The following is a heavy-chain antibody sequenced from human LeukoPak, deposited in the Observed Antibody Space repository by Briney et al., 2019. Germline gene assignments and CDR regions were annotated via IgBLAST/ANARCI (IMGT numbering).Heavy chain of an antibody. CDR2: TYYRSRWYN. Sequence: SQTLSLTCAISGDSVSSNSATWTWIRQSPSRGLEWLGRTYYRSRWYNDYAESVKSRITINPDTSRNQFSLQVNSVTPEDTAVYYCARGSSSNSWYFDYWGQGTLVAVSS. D-gene: IGHD6-13*01. CDR3: ARGSSSNSWYFDY. CDR1: GDSVSSNSAT. V-gene: IGHV6-1*01. J-gene: IGHJ4*02.